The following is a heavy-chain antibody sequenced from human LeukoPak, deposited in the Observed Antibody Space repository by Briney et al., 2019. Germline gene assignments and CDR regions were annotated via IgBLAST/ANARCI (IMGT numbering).Heavy chain of an antibody. Sequence: SETLSLTCTVFGGSISNFWGWIRQPPGKGLEWIGSIHYTGNTYYNASLKSRVTMSVDTSKNQFSLKLSSMTAADTAVYYCVRHFSLGAFDIWGQGTMVSVSS. J-gene: IGHJ3*02. CDR1: GGSISNF. CDR2: IHYTGNT. V-gene: IGHV4-39*01. D-gene: IGHD3-16*01. CDR3: VRHFSLGAFDI.